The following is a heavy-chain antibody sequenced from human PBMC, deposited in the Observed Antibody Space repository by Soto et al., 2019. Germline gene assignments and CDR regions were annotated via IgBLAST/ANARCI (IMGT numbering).Heavy chain of an antibody. CDR2: ISGSGGST. Sequence: GGSLRLSCAASGFTFSSYAMSWVRQAPGKGLEWVSAISGSGGSTYYADSVKGRFTISRDNSKNTLYLQMNSLRAEDTTVYYCAKLAGVSERGGNAIDYWGQGTLVTVSS. CDR1: GFTFSSYA. V-gene: IGHV3-23*01. J-gene: IGHJ4*02. CDR3: AKLAGVSERGGNAIDY. D-gene: IGHD2-15*01.